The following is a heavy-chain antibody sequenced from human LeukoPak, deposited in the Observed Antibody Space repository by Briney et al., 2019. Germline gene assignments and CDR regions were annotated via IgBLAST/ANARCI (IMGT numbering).Heavy chain of an antibody. V-gene: IGHV3-74*01. Sequence: GGSLRLSCAASGFTFSTYWMHWARQDPGKGLVWVSRINSDGSNTIYADSVKGRFTISRDNAKNTLYLQMNSLRPEDTAVYYCAKDRTIGAAGYFDYWGQGTLVTVSS. CDR2: INSDGSNT. CDR1: GFTFSTYW. J-gene: IGHJ4*02. D-gene: IGHD6-13*01. CDR3: AKDRTIGAAGYFDY.